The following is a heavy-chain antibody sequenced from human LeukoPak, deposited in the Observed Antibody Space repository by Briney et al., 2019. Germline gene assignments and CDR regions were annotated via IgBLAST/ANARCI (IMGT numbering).Heavy chain of an antibody. CDR3: ARGVRRDYDFWSGYYTYYYYYMDV. Sequence: ASVKVSCKASGYTFTSYDINWVRQATGQGLEWMGWMNPNSGNTGYAQKFQGRVTITRNTSISTAYMELSSLRSEDTAVYYCARGVRRDYDFWSGYYTYYYYYMDVWGKGTTVTVSS. V-gene: IGHV1-8*03. J-gene: IGHJ6*03. D-gene: IGHD3-3*01. CDR2: MNPNSGNT. CDR1: GYTFTSYD.